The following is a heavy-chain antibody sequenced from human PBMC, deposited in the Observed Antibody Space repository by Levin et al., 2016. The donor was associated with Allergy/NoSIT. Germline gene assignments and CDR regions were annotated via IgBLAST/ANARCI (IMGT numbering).Heavy chain of an antibody. V-gene: IGHV3-30*18. CDR1: GFTFSSYG. CDR2: ISYDGSNK. D-gene: IGHD5-18*01. J-gene: IGHJ4*02. Sequence: GESLKISCAASGFTFSSYGMHWVRQAPGKGLEWVAVISYDGSNKYYADSVKGRFTISRDNSKNTLYLQMNSLRAEDTAVYYCAKESEDTAMVTPLDYWGQGTLVTVSS. CDR3: AKESEDTAMVTPLDY.